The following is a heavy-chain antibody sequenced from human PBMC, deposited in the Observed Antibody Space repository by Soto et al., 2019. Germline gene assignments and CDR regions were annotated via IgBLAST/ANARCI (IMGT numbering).Heavy chain of an antibody. CDR2: SKNRADSYTT. D-gene: IGHD3-10*01. CDR1: GFTFSDHY. Sequence: EVQLVESGGGLVQPGGSLRLSCAASGFTFSDHYMDWVRQAPGKGLEWVGRSKNRADSYTTEYAAYVKGRFTISRDGSENSLYLQMNSLKTEDTAVYYCTVWGSGNDFGAAWGQGILVTVSS. V-gene: IGHV3-72*01. CDR3: TVWGSGNDFGAA. J-gene: IGHJ1*01.